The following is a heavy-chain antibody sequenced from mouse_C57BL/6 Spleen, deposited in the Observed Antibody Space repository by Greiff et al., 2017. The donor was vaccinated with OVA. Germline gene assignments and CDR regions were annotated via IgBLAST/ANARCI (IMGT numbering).Heavy chain of an antibody. CDR1: GYTFTDYN. CDR2: INPNNGGT. J-gene: IGHJ1*03. V-gene: IGHV1-18*01. D-gene: IGHD1-1*01. CDR3: ARHYYGSSTYWYFDV. Sequence: EVQLQQSGPELVKPGASVKIPCKASGYTFTDYNMDWVKQSHGKSLEWIGDINPNNGGTIYNQKFKGKATLTVDKSSSTAYMELRSLTSEDTAVYYCARHYYGSSTYWYFDVWGTGTTVTVSS.